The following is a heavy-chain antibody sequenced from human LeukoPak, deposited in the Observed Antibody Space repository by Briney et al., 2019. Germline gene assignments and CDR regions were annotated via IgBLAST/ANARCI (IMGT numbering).Heavy chain of an antibody. V-gene: IGHV3-7*03. Sequence: GGSLRLSCAASGFTFSRHWMYWVRQAPGKGLEWVANIKQDGSAKPYVDSVKGRFTISRDNVKNSLFLQMNSLRAEDTAVYYCARDNGWSADFWGQGTLVTVSS. CDR2: IKQDGSAK. D-gene: IGHD2-15*01. CDR1: GFTFSRHW. J-gene: IGHJ4*02. CDR3: ARDNGWSADF.